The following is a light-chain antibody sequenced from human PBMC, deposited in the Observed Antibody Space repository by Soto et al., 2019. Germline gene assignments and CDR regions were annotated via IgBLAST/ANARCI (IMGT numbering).Light chain of an antibody. CDR1: SSDVGNYNY. J-gene: IGLJ2*01. Sequence: QSVLTQPPSASGSPGQSVTISCTGTSSDVGNYNYVSWYQQHPGKAPKLVIYEFNKRPSGVPDRFSGSKSGNTASLTVSGLQAEDEADYFCSAYAGSNDFVVFGGGTKVTVL. CDR3: SAYAGSNDFVV. CDR2: EFN. V-gene: IGLV2-8*01.